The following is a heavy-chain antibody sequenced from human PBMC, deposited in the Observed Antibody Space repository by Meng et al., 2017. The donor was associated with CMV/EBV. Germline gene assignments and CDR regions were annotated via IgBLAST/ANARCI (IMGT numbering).Heavy chain of an antibody. CDR2: IYSGGST. V-gene: IGHV3-66*02. J-gene: IGHJ3*02. D-gene: IGHD3-3*01. Sequence: LSLSCAASGFTVSSNYMSWVRKAPGKGLEWVSVIYSGGSTYYADSVKGRFTISRDNSKNTLYLQMNSLRAEDTAVYYCASRSVRITIFGVAHDAFDIWGQGTMVTVSS. CDR1: GFTVSSNY. CDR3: ASRSVRITIFGVAHDAFDI.